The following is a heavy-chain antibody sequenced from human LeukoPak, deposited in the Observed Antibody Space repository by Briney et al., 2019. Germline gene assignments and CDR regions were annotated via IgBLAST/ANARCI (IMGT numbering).Heavy chain of an antibody. D-gene: IGHD3-22*01. Sequence: PSETLSLTCTVSGGSIISYYWSWIRQPAGKGLEWIGRIYTSGSTNYNPSLKSRVTMSVDTSKNQFSLKLTSVTAADTAVYYCARDWPYYYDGSAYYNAFDIWGQGTMVTVSS. CDR3: ARDWPYYYDGSAYYNAFDI. J-gene: IGHJ3*02. V-gene: IGHV4-4*07. CDR1: GGSIISYY. CDR2: IYTSGST.